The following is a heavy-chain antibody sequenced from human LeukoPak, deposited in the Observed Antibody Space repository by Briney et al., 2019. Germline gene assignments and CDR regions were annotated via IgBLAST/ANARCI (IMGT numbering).Heavy chain of an antibody. CDR1: GYTFTNYG. Sequence: ASVKVSCKASGYTFTNYGITWVRQAPGQGLEWMGWVSAHDGTRNYALKHEDRVTMTTDTSTSTAYMELRGLRSDDTAVYYCARRSTLYSSGRFYFDYWGQGTLVTVSS. J-gene: IGHJ4*02. V-gene: IGHV1-18*01. D-gene: IGHD6-19*01. CDR3: ARRSTLYSSGRFYFDY. CDR2: VSAHDGTR.